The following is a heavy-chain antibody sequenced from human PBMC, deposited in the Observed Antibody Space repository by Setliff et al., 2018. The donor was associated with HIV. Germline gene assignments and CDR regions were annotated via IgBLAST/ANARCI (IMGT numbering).Heavy chain of an antibody. CDR2: IYFTGKT. Sequence: SETLSLTCSISGGSIISGGYYWSWIRQHPEKGLEWIGYIYFTGKTYYNPSLKSRVTISVDTSRNQFSLNLSSVTAADTAVYFCARGRLRTTMIVVTTHGALDIWGQGTVVTVSS. V-gene: IGHV4-31*03. D-gene: IGHD3-22*01. CDR1: GGSIISGGYY. J-gene: IGHJ3*02. CDR3: ARGRLRTTMIVVTTHGALDI.